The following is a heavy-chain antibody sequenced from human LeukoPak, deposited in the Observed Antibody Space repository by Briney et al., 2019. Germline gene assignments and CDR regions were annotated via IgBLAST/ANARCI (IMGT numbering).Heavy chain of an antibody. CDR1: GFTVSSNY. D-gene: IGHD6-13*01. CDR2: IYSGGST. Sequence: PGGSLRLSCAASGFTVSSNYMSWVRQAPGKGLEWVSVIYSGGSTYYADSVKGRFTISRDNSKNTLYLQMNSLRAEDTAVYYCAREVAAAGYYFDYWGQGTLVTVSS. J-gene: IGHJ4*02. V-gene: IGHV3-66*01. CDR3: AREVAAAGYYFDY.